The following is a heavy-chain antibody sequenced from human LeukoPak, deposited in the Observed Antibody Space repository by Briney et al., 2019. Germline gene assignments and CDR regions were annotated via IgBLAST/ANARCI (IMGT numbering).Heavy chain of an antibody. J-gene: IGHJ4*02. CDR2: IIPIFGTA. Sequence: GASVKVSCKASGGTFSSYAISWVRQAPGQGLEWMGGIIPIFGTANYAQKFQGRVTITADESTSTAYMELSSLRSEDTAVYYCAREDHGSGWQYYFDYWGQGTLVTVSS. D-gene: IGHD6-19*01. CDR1: GGTFSSYA. V-gene: IGHV1-69*01. CDR3: AREDHGSGWQYYFDY.